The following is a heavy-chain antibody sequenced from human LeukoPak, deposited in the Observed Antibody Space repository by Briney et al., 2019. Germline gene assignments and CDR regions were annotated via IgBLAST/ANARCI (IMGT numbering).Heavy chain of an antibody. D-gene: IGHD3-3*01. J-gene: IGHJ4*02. Sequence: GGSLRLSCAASGFTFSSYGMSWVRQAPGKGLEWVSAISGSGGSTYYADSVKGLFTISRDNSKNTLYLQMNSLRAEDTAVYYCARIYYDFWSGYYTYDYWGQGTLVTVSS. V-gene: IGHV3-23*01. CDR2: ISGSGGST. CDR3: ARIYYDFWSGYYTYDY. CDR1: GFTFSSYG.